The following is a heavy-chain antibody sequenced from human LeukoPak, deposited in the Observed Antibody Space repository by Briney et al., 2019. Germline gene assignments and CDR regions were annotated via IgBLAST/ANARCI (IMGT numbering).Heavy chain of an antibody. J-gene: IGHJ5*02. D-gene: IGHD2-2*01. V-gene: IGHV1-18*01. CDR3: ARGVVVPAATSGSWFDP. Sequence: ASVKVSCKASGYTFTSYGISWVRQAPGQGLEWMGWISAYNGKTNYAQKFQGRVTMTTDTSTSTVYMELRSLRSEDTAVYYCARGVVVPAATSGSWFDPWGQGTLVTVSS. CDR2: ISAYNGKT. CDR1: GYTFTSYG.